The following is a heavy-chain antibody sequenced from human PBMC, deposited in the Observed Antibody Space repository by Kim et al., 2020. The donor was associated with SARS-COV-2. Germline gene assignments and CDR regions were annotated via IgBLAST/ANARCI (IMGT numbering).Heavy chain of an antibody. D-gene: IGHD5-12*01. J-gene: IGHJ4*02. CDR2: ISYDGSNK. Sequence: GGSLRLSCAASGFTFSSYAMHWVHQAPGKGLEWVAVISYDGSNKYYADSVKGRFTISRDNSKNTLYLQMNSLRAEDTAVYYCAREGVATIHTNFDYWGQGTLVTVSS. CDR3: AREGVATIHTNFDY. CDR1: GFTFSSYA. V-gene: IGHV3-30*04.